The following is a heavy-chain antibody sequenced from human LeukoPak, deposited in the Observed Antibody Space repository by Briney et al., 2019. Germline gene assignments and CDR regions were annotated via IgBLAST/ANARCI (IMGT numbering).Heavy chain of an antibody. Sequence: PSETLSLTCTVSGGSISDYYWSWIRQPPGKGLEWIGYIYYSGSTNCNPSLKSRVTISVDTSKNQFSLKLSSVTAADTAVYYCARGSCSSTSCYTWSYYYYYMDVWGKGTTVTVSS. CDR2: IYYSGST. D-gene: IGHD2-2*02. CDR1: GGSISDYY. J-gene: IGHJ6*03. CDR3: ARGSCSSTSCYTWSYYYYYMDV. V-gene: IGHV4-59*01.